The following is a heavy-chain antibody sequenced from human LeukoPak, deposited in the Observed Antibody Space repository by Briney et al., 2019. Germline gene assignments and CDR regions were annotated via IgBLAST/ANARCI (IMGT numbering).Heavy chain of an antibody. D-gene: IGHD3-10*01. CDR2: ISWNSDSI. CDR3: TKDKGIINGFYYFDS. Sequence: GGSLRLSCAASGFTFNEYAMHWVRPAPGNGLEWVSSISWNSDSIAYADSLKGRFTISRDNAKSSLYLQMNSLTPGDTALYYCTKDKGIINGFYYFDSWGQGTLVAVSS. J-gene: IGHJ4*02. V-gene: IGHV3-9*01. CDR1: GFTFNEYA.